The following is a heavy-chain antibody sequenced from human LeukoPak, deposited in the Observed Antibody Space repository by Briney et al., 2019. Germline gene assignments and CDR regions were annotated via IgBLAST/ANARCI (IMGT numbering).Heavy chain of an antibody. J-gene: IGHJ4*02. Sequence: GGSLRLSCGASGYTFSDYTMNWVRQAPGKGPEWISYISSGGSVMHYADSVKGRFTISRDNVENSLYLQMNSLRVEDTAVYYCATTRDAAMETGGQGTLVTVSS. V-gene: IGHV3-48*01. CDR2: ISSGGSVM. CDR3: ATTRDAAMET. CDR1: GYTFSDYT. D-gene: IGHD5-18*01.